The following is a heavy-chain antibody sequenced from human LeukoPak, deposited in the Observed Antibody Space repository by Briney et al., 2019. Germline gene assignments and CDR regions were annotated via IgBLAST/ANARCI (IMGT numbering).Heavy chain of an antibody. CDR1: GDSITSSY. CDR3: ARQNSGARLNV. Sequence: TSSETLSLTCTVSGDSITSSYWSWIRQPPGKGLEWIAYTYYSGNTYYNPSLKSRLTISVDTSKNQFSLQLSSVTAADTAVYFCARQNSGARLNVWGQGTTVTVSS. D-gene: IGHD6-25*01. J-gene: IGHJ6*02. V-gene: IGHV4-59*08. CDR2: TYYSGNT.